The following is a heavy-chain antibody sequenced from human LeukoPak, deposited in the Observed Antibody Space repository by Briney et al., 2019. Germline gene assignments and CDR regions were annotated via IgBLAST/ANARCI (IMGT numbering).Heavy chain of an antibody. CDR3: ARDPGGRRSQAGHFDY. CDR1: GYTFTSYG. J-gene: IGHJ4*02. CDR2: ISTYSGDT. Sequence: ASVKVSCKTSGYTFTSYGINWVRQAPGQGLEWMGWISTYSGDTNSAQKRQARVTMTRDTSTGTAYMELRSLRSDDTAVYYCARDPGGRRSQAGHFDYWGQGTLVTVSS. V-gene: IGHV1-18*04. D-gene: IGHD3-16*01.